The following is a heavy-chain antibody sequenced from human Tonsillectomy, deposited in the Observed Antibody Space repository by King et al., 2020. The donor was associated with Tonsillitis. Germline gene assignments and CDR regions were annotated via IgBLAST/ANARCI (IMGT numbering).Heavy chain of an antibody. CDR2: ITYDSNYK. CDR3: AKATDTYGPLWGMDV. Sequence: VQLVESGGGVVQPGGSLRLSCAASGFTINTYGMHWVRQAPGKGLEWVALITYDSNYKYYAESVKGRFAISRDNSKNTLYLQMNILRAGDTAVYYCAKATDTYGPLWGMDVWGQGTTVTVSS. J-gene: IGHJ6*02. CDR1: GFTINTYG. D-gene: IGHD2-21*01. V-gene: IGHV3-30*18.